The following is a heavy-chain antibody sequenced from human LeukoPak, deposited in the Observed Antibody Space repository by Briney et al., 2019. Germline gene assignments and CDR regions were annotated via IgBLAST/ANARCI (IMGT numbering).Heavy chain of an antibody. CDR1: GGSISSGSYY. V-gene: IGHV4-61*02. D-gene: IGHD6-6*01. J-gene: IGHJ4*02. CDR3: ARYMSISSWSFDY. Sequence: ASQTLSLTCTVSGGSISSGSYYWSWIRQPAGKGLEWIGRIYTSGSTNYNPSLKSRVTISVDTSKNQFSLNLSSVTAADTAVYYCARYMSISSWSFDYWGQGTLVTVSS. CDR2: IYTSGST.